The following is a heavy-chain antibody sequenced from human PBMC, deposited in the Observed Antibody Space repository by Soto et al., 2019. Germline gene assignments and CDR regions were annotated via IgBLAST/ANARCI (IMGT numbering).Heavy chain of an antibody. CDR3: TRALDAMIPTAY. V-gene: IGHV3-74*01. CDR2: INSDGSYT. CDR1: GFTVSGYW. J-gene: IGHJ4*02. D-gene: IGHD3-22*01. Sequence: PGGSLRLSCAASGFTVSGYWMHWVRQAPGKGLTWVSRINSDGSYTSSADSVKGRFTISKDNARNTLYLQMNSLRIEDTAVYYCTRALDAMIPTAYWAQGTLVPVSS.